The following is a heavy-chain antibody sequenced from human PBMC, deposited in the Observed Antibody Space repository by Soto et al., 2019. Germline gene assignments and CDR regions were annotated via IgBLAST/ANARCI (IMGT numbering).Heavy chain of an antibody. Sequence: SETLSLTCTVSGGSISSSSYYWGWIRQPPGKGLEWIGSIYYSGSTYYNPSLKSRVTISVDTSKNQFSLKLSSVTAADTAVYYCARHSVTASFLLYGYYYGMDVWGQGTTVTVSS. V-gene: IGHV4-39*01. D-gene: IGHD2-21*02. CDR1: GGSISSSSYY. J-gene: IGHJ6*02. CDR2: IYYSGST. CDR3: ARHSVTASFLLYGYYYGMDV.